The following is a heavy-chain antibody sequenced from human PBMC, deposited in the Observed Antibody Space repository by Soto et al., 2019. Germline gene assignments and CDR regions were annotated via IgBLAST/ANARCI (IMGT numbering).Heavy chain of an antibody. CDR3: ASEFLYSGYDSQNTNWFDP. D-gene: IGHD5-12*01. Sequence: SLTCTVSGGSISSYFWSWIRQPPGKGLEWIGYIYYSGDTNYSPSLKSRVTISVDTPKNQFSLKLSSVTAADTAVYYCASEFLYSGYDSQNTNWFDPWGQGTLVTVSS. CDR1: GGSISSYF. V-gene: IGHV4-59*01. CDR2: IYYSGDT. J-gene: IGHJ5*02.